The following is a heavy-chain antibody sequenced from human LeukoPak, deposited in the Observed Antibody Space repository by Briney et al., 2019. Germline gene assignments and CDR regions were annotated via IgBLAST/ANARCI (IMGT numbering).Heavy chain of an antibody. D-gene: IGHD6-19*01. Sequence: GESLKISCKGSGFSFPNYWIAWVRQKPGQGPEWMGIIYPGDSDAKYSPSFQGQVTISVDKSISTAYLQWSNLEASDTAMYYCSTYSSGYYQFDYWGQGTLVTVAS. CDR2: IYPGDSDA. J-gene: IGHJ4*02. V-gene: IGHV5-51*01. CDR1: GFSFPNYW. CDR3: STYSSGYYQFDY.